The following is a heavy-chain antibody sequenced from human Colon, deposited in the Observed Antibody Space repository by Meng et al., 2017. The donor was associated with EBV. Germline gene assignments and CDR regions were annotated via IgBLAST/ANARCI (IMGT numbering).Heavy chain of an antibody. CDR1: GGSISSDTYY. D-gene: IGHD6-19*01. CDR3: ARRGSRSGWYAYDY. Sequence: QLQLQDSGPGLVKPSETLSLTCTVSGGSISSDTYYWGWIRQPPGKGLEWIGSLYYSGSTYSNPSLKSRVTISVDTSKNHFSLKLSSVTAADTAVYYCARRGSRSGWYAYDYWGQGTLVTVSS. CDR2: LYYSGST. V-gene: IGHV4-39*02. J-gene: IGHJ4*02.